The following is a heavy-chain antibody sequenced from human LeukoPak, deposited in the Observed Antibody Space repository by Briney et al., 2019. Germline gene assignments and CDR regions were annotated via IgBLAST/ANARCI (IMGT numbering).Heavy chain of an antibody. Sequence: GGSLRLSCAASGFTFSSYAMHWVRQAPGEGLEWVAVISYDGSNKYYADSVKGRFTISRDNSKNTLYLQMSSLRAEDTAVYYCARDGALYSNYYYYYGMDVWGQGTTVTVSS. CDR3: ARDGALYSNYYYYYGMDV. CDR2: ISYDGSNK. D-gene: IGHD4-11*01. V-gene: IGHV3-30-3*01. CDR1: GFTFSSYA. J-gene: IGHJ6*02.